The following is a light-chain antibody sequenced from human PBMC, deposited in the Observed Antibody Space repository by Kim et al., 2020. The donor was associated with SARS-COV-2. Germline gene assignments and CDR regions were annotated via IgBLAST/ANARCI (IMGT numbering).Light chain of an antibody. V-gene: IGKV3-11*01. J-gene: IGKJ2*03. CDR3: QQRRKWYS. CDR1: QNVTSY. CDR2: EAS. Sequence: LSLSPGERAMLSGRASQNVTSYLGWYQQKPGQAPRLLIYEASNRATGIPARFSGSGSGTDFTLTVSSREPEDFAVYYCQQRRKWYSFGQGTKLEIK.